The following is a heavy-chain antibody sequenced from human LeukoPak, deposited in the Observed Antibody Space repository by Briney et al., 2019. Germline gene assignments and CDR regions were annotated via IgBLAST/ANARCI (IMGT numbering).Heavy chain of an antibody. D-gene: IGHD3-22*01. CDR1: GGSISSGASD. CDR2: INHSGST. CDR3: ARAARQGFTMIVVPFFYFNL. Sequence: SETLSLTCTVSGGSISSGASDWGWIRQHPKRGLEWVGYINHSGSTYYNPSLGSRVTMSVDTSKNQFSLKLSSVTAADSAVYYCARAARQGFTMIVVPFFYFNLWGRGTLVTVSS. J-gene: IGHJ2*01. V-gene: IGHV4-31*03.